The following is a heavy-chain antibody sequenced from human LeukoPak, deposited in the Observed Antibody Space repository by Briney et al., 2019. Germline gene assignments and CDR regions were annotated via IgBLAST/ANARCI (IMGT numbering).Heavy chain of an antibody. CDR1: GYSISSGYY. D-gene: IGHD3-10*01. J-gene: IGHJ3*02. CDR2: IYHSGST. Sequence: PSETLSLTCTVSGYSISSGYYWGWIRQPPGKGLEWIGSIYHSGSTYYNPSLKSRVTISVDTSKNQFSLKLSSVTAADTAVYYCADDYYGSGSYRAFDIWGQGTVVTVSS. V-gene: IGHV4-38-2*02. CDR3: ADDYYGSGSYRAFDI.